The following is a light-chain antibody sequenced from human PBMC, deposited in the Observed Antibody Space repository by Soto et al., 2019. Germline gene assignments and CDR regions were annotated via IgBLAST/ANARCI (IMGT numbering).Light chain of an antibody. Sequence: EIVLTQSPGTLSLSPGGRATLSCRASQSVRSSYLAWYQQRPGQAPRLLIFGASFRATGIPDRFSGSGSGTDFSLTISRLEAEDFAVYYCQHYGSPLTFCGGTKVEIK. J-gene: IGKJ4*01. CDR1: QSVRSSY. CDR3: QHYGSPLT. V-gene: IGKV3-20*01. CDR2: GAS.